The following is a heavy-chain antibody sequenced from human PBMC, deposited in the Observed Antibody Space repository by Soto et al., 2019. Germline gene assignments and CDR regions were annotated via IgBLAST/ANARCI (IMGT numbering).Heavy chain of an antibody. J-gene: IGHJ4*02. CDR1: GGTFSSYT. D-gene: IGHD3-22*01. CDR2: IIPILGIA. V-gene: IGHV1-69*08. CDR3: ARDSKDSSAFDY. Sequence: QVQLVQSGAEVKKPGSSVKVSCKASGGTFSSYTISWVRQAPGQGLEWMGRIIPILGIANYAQKFQGRVTITADKSTSTAYMELSSLRSEDTAVYYCARDSKDSSAFDYWGQGTLVTVSS.